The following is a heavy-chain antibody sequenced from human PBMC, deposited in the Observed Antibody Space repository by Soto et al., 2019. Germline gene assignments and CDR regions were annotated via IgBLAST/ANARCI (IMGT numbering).Heavy chain of an antibody. Sequence: AGGSLRLSCAASGFTFDDYAMHWVRQAPGKGLEWVSGISWNSGSIGYADSVKGRFTISRDNAKNSLYLQMNSLRAEDTALYYCAKAIGPPLRLTRTPDYWGPGTLVTVSS. J-gene: IGHJ4*02. CDR2: ISWNSGSI. CDR1: GFTFDDYA. D-gene: IGHD1-7*01. CDR3: AKAIGPPLRLTRTPDY. V-gene: IGHV3-9*01.